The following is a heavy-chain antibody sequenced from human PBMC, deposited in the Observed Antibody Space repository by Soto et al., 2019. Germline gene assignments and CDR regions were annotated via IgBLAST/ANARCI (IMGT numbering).Heavy chain of an antibody. Sequence: EVQLLESGGGLVQPGGSLRLSCAASGFTFSSYAVSWVHQAPGKGPEWISSISGSGSTIYYADSVKGRFTISRDNSKNTLYLQMSSLRAEDTAVYYCANVFYYYDSSGYYYFDYWGQGTLVTVSS. V-gene: IGHV3-23*01. CDR3: ANVFYYYDSSGYYYFDY. J-gene: IGHJ4*02. CDR2: ISGSGSTI. CDR1: GFTFSSYA. D-gene: IGHD3-22*01.